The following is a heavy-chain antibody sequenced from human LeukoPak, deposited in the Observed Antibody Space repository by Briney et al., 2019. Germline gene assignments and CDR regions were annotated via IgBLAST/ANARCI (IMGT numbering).Heavy chain of an antibody. D-gene: IGHD6-13*01. V-gene: IGHV3-30*04. J-gene: IGHJ4*02. CDR2: ISYDGSNK. CDR3: ARASSWTFDY. Sequence: GGSLRLSCAASGFTFSSYAMHWARQAPGKGLEWVAVISYDGSNKYYADSVKGRFTISRDNSKNTLYLQVNSLRAEDTAVYYCARASSWTFDYWGQGTLVTVSS. CDR1: GFTFSSYA.